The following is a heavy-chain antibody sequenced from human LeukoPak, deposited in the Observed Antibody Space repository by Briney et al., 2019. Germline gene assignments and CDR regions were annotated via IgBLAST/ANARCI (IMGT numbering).Heavy chain of an antibody. CDR2: IYRGGST. D-gene: IGHD6-19*01. V-gene: IGHV3-53*01. CDR1: GFTVSSNH. CDR3: ARDDGSGWPSY. J-gene: IGHJ4*02. Sequence: GGSLRLSCAASGFTVSSNHMSWVRQAPGKGLEWVSVIYRGGSTYYADSVKGRFTISRDNSKNTLYLQMNSLRAEDTAVYYCARDDGSGWPSYWGQGTLVTVSS.